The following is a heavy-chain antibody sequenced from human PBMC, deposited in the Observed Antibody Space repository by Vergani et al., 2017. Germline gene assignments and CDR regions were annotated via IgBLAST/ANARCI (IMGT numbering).Heavy chain of an antibody. CDR1: GYSIRNGYY. Sequence: QVQLQESGPGLVEPSETLSLTCAVSGYSIRNGYYWGWIRQPPGKGLEWIGRIYHSGSTYYNPSLKSRVTISVDTSKNAFSLKVTSVTAADTAVYYCTRQPQEGASGPPSVPTWGQGISVIVSS. CDR3: TRQPQEGASGPPSVPT. CDR2: IYHSGST. J-gene: IGHJ4*02. D-gene: IGHD5-12*01. V-gene: IGHV4-38-2*01.